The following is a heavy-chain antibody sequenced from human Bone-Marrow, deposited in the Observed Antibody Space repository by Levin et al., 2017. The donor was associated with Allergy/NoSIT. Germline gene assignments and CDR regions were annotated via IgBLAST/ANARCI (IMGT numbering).Heavy chain of an antibody. CDR3: AKFRGMILGNYHLNH. Sequence: PSETLSLTCAASGFPFSDFAMSWVRQAPGKGLECVSSIIKSGDITFYADSVKGRFTISRDNSKNTLFLQMNGLRAEDTAIYYCAKFRGMILGNYHLNHWGQGTLVTVSP. D-gene: IGHD1-26*01. J-gene: IGHJ5*02. V-gene: IGHV3-23*01. CDR1: GFPFSDFA. CDR2: IIKSGDIT.